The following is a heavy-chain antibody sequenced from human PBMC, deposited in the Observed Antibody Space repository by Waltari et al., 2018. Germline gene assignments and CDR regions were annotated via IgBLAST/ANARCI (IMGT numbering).Heavy chain of an antibody. Sequence: EVQLLESGGGLVQPGGSLRLSCAASKFTVTKHAMSWVRQAPGKGLEWVSVIYSGGRTDFGDSVKGRFTMSRDESKNTVYLQMNSLRPEDTALYYCARFGLALDLWGQGTMVTVSS. D-gene: IGHD3-16*01. CDR1: KFTVTKHA. J-gene: IGHJ3*01. CDR3: ARFGLALDL. CDR2: IYSGGRT. V-gene: IGHV3-23*03.